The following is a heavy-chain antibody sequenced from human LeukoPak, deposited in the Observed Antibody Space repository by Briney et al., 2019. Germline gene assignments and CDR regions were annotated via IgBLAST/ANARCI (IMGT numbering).Heavy chain of an antibody. D-gene: IGHD1-26*01. CDR3: ARPLLCLDY. Sequence: PGGSLRLSCTASGFTFSDYWMTWVRQAPGKGLEWVANIKQDGSEKYYVDSVKGRFTISRDNAKNSLYLQMNSLRAEDTAVYYCARPLLCLDYWGQGTLVTVSS. CDR2: IKQDGSEK. CDR1: GFTFSDYW. J-gene: IGHJ4*02. V-gene: IGHV3-7*03.